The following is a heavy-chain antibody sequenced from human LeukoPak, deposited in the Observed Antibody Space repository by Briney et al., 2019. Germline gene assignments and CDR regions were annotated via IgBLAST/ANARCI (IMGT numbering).Heavy chain of an antibody. Sequence: SETLSLTCTVSGGSISSYYWSWIRQPPGKGLEWIGYIYYSGSTNYSPSLKSRVTISVDTSKNQFSLKLSSVTAADTAVYYCARDSNWAQDYWGQGTLVTVSS. V-gene: IGHV4-59*01. J-gene: IGHJ4*02. CDR3: ARDSNWAQDY. D-gene: IGHD2-8*01. CDR2: IYYSGST. CDR1: GGSISSYY.